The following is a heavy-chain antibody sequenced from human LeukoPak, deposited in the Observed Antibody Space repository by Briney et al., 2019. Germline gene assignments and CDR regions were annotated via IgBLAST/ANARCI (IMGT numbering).Heavy chain of an antibody. V-gene: IGHV4-59*08. J-gene: IGHJ4*02. D-gene: IGHD2/OR15-2a*01. Sequence: SETLSLTCTVSGGSISSYYWSWIRQPPGKGLECIAYISDIGSINYNPSLKSRVTISLDTSKNQFSPKLSSVTAADTAVYYCAGHHPRNTVDFWGQGTLVTVSS. CDR1: GGSISSYY. CDR3: AGHHPRNTVDF. CDR2: ISDIGSI.